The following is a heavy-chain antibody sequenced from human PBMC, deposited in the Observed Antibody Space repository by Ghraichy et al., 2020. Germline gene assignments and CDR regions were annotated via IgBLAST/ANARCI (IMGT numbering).Heavy chain of an antibody. CDR1: GFTLSSYA. Sequence: GGSLRLSCAASGFTLSSYAMSWVRQAPGKGLEWVSGISTSGGSTYYADSVKGRFTISRDNSKNTLYLQMNSLRAEDTAVYYCAKLGYSYDDYWGQGTLVTVSS. V-gene: IGHV3-23*01. CDR2: ISTSGGST. D-gene: IGHD5-18*01. CDR3: AKLGYSYDDY. J-gene: IGHJ4*02.